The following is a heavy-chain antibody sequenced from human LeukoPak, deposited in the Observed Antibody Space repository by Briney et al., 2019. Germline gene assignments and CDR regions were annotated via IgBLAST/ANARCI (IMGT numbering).Heavy chain of an antibody. CDR1: GDSVSSSSAT. V-gene: IGHV6-1*01. J-gene: IGHJ2*01. D-gene: IGHD6-19*01. CDR2: AYVLSKWYT. CDR3: AKSPNRVSGWYWYFDI. Sequence: SETLSLTCAVSGDSVSSSSATWNWVRKSPSRGLEWLGRAYVLSKWYTFYAPSVESRLIINADTSNNHISLQLNSLTPDDTAIYYCAKSPNRVSGWYWYFDIWGRGTPVTVSS.